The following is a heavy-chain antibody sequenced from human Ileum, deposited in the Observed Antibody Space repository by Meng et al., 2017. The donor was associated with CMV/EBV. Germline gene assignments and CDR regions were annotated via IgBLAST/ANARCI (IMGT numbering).Heavy chain of an antibody. CDR2: ISGSGVYS. CDR1: GFTLSSHA. J-gene: IGHJ3*01. CDR3: ARSYAVFSLASIALDL. V-gene: IGHV3-23*01. Sequence: GGSLRLSCEAAGFTLSSHAMTWVRQAPGKGLEWVSAISGSGVYSYYADSVKGRFSISRDNSKNTLYVQMNSLRVEDTAVYYCARSYAVFSLASIALDLWGQGTMVTVSS. D-gene: IGHD3-9*01.